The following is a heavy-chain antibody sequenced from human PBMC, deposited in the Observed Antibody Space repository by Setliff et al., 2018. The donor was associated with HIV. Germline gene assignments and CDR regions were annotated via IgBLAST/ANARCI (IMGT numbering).Heavy chain of an antibody. CDR2: ISSSSTYI. Sequence: GGSLRLSCADSGFTFTTYSMNWVRQAPGKGLEWVSSISSSSTYIDYADSVKGRFTISRDNAKNSLYLQVNNLRAEDTAVYYCARGPSSTHWSPGYFQHWGQGTPVTVSS. J-gene: IGHJ1*01. V-gene: IGHV3-21*04. CDR1: GFTFTTYS. CDR3: ARGPSSTHWSPGYFQH. D-gene: IGHD2-8*02.